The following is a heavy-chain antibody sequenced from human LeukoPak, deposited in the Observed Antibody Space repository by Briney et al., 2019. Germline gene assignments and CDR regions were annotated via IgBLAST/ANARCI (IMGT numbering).Heavy chain of an antibody. J-gene: IGHJ4*02. CDR2: IKSKTDGGTT. D-gene: IGHD2-2*01. V-gene: IGHV3-15*01. CDR3: TIEYCSSTSCSISPFDY. CDR1: GFTFSNAW. Sequence: PGGSLRLSCAASGFTFSNAWMSWVREAPGKGLEWVGRIKSKTDGGTTDYAAPAKGRFIISRDDSKNTLYLQMNSLKTEDTAVYYCTIEYCSSTSCSISPFDYWGQGTLVTVSS.